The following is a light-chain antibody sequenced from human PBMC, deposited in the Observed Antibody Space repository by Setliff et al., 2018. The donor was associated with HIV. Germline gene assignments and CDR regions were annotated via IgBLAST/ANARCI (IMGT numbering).Light chain of an antibody. V-gene: IGLV2-11*01. CDR2: DVS. CDR1: SSDVGAYNY. Sequence: AQPRSVSGSPGQSVTLSCTGSSSDVGAYNYVSWYQQYPGKAPKLIIYDVSKRPSGVPDLFSGSKSGDTASLTISGLQSEDEADYYCCSYAGTYTYIFGSGTKVTVL. CDR3: CSYAGTYTYI. J-gene: IGLJ1*01.